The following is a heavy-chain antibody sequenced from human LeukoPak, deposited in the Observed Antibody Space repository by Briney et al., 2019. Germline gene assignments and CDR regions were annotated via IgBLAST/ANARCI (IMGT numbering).Heavy chain of an antibody. CDR2: INHSGST. CDR3: AGCRTNPYYYDSSGYHAAFDI. CDR1: GGSFSGYY. V-gene: IGHV4-34*09. J-gene: IGHJ3*02. D-gene: IGHD3-22*01. Sequence: SETLSLTCAVYGGSFSGYYWSWIRQPPXXXXEWIGEINHSGSTYYNPSLKSRVTISVDTSKNQFSLKLSSVTAADTAVYYCAGCRTNPYYYDSSGYHAAFDIWGQGTMVTVSS.